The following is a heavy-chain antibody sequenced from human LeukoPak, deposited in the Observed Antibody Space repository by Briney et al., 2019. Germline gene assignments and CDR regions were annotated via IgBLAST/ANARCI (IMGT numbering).Heavy chain of an antibody. CDR2: IYYSGST. D-gene: IGHD3-10*01. J-gene: IGHJ3*02. Sequence: PSETLSLTCTVSGGSISSYYWSWIRQPPGKGLEGIGYIYYSGSTNYNPSLKSRVTISVDTSKNQFSLKLSSVTAADTAVYYCAREPSYGSGSSYSHAFDIWGQGTMVTVSS. V-gene: IGHV4-59*01. CDR1: GGSISSYY. CDR3: AREPSYGSGSSYSHAFDI.